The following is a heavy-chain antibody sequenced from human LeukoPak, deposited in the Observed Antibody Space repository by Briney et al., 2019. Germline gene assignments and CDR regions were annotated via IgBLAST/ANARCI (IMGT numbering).Heavy chain of an antibody. Sequence: SETLSLTCAVYGGSFSGYYWSWIRQPPGKGLEWIGEINHSGSTNYNPSLKSRVTMSVDTSKNQFSLKLSSVTAADTAVYYCARDFRARTWYYFDYWGQGTLVTVSS. V-gene: IGHV4-34*01. D-gene: IGHD2-8*02. CDR3: ARDFRARTWYYFDY. J-gene: IGHJ4*02. CDR1: GGSFSGYY. CDR2: INHSGST.